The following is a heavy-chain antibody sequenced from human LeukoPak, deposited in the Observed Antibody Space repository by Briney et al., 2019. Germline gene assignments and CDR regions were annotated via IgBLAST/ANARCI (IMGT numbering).Heavy chain of an antibody. CDR2: IYHSGST. V-gene: IGHV4-59*01. D-gene: IGHD2-15*01. CDR3: ATTSGGSGDDAFDI. J-gene: IGHJ3*02. CDR1: GGSISSYY. Sequence: SETLSLTCTVSGGSISSYYWSWIRQPPGKGLEWIGYIYHSGSTNYNPSLKSRVTISVDTSKNQFSLKLSSVTAADTAVYYCATTSGGSGDDAFDIWGQGTMVTVSS.